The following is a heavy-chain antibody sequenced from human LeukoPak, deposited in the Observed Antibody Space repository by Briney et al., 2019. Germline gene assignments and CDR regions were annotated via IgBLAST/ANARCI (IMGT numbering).Heavy chain of an antibody. J-gene: IGHJ4*02. CDR3: AKGAYGSGSNPGYYFDY. V-gene: IGHV3-23*01. CDR2: ISGSGGST. Sequence: GGSLRLSCAASGFTFSDYYMTWIRQAPGKGLEWVSAISGSGGSTYYADSVKGRFTISRDNSKNTLYLQMNSLRAEDTAVYYCAKGAYGSGSNPGYYFDYWGQGTLVTVSS. CDR1: GFTFSDYY. D-gene: IGHD3-10*01.